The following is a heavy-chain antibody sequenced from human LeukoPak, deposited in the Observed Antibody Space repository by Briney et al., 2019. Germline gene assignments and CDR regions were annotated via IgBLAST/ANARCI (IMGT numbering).Heavy chain of an antibody. CDR2: IYYSGIT. Sequence: SGTLSLTCTVSGGSISSDYWSWIRQPPGKGLEWIGYIYYSGITNYNPSLKSRVTISVDTSKNQFSLKLSSVTAADTAVYYCARLHYDSSGYYYFDYWGQGTLVTVSS. D-gene: IGHD3-22*01. CDR1: GGSISSDY. V-gene: IGHV4-59*08. J-gene: IGHJ4*02. CDR3: ARLHYDSSGYYYFDY.